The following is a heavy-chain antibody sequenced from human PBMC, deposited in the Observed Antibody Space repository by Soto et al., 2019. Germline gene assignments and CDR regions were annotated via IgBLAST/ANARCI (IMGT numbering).Heavy chain of an antibody. V-gene: IGHV4-39*01. J-gene: IGHJ6*03. CDR2: IYYSGST. D-gene: IGHD2-2*01. Sequence: PSETLSLTCTVSGGSISSTSHHWAWIRQPPGKGLEWIGSIYYSGSTYYNPSLKSRVTISVDTSKNQFSLKLSSVTAADTAVYYCARHRGSSTTKTGYYYYYMDVWGKGTTVTVSS. CDR3: ARHRGSSTTKTGYYYYYMDV. CDR1: GGSISSTSHH.